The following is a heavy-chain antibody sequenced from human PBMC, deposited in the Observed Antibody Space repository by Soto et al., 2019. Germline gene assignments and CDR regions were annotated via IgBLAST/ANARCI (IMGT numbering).Heavy chain of an antibody. CDR1: GGSISDTIYS. Sequence: LEILSLTCSVSGGSISDTIYSWGWIRQPPGKGLEWIGTIYYSGNTYYNSSLKSRLTISVDSSKTQFSLKLSSVTAADTAVYSCARLHSYYYFMDVWGKGTTVTVSS. J-gene: IGHJ6*03. V-gene: IGHV4-39*01. CDR3: ARLHSYYYFMDV. CDR2: IYYSGNT.